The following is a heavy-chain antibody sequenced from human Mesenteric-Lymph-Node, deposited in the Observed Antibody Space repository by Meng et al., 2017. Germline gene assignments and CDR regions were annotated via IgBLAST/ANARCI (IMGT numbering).Heavy chain of an antibody. CDR3: AKDRVVESTGDAFAI. Sequence: GESLKISCVASGFSFRNFAMTWVRQAPGRGLEWVATISAAGDTIFADPVRGRFTVSRDNSKNTFYLQMDSLRAEDTALYHCAKDRVVESTGDAFAIWGQGKMVNVAS. CDR2: ISAAGDT. J-gene: IGHJ3*02. CDR1: GFSFRNFA. D-gene: IGHD2-21*01. V-gene: IGHV3-23*01.